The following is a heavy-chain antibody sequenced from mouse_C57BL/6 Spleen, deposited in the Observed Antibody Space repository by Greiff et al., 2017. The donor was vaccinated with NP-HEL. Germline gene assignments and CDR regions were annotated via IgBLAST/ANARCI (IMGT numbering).Heavy chain of an antibody. Sequence: QVQLQQPGAELVKPGASVKLSCKASGYTFTSSWMHWVKQRPGQGLEWIGMIHPNSGSTNYNEKFKSKATLTVDKSSSTAYMQLSSLTSEDSAVYYCTRGGYDYYAMDYWGQGTSVTVSS. CDR1: GYTFTSSW. D-gene: IGHD2-10*02. J-gene: IGHJ4*01. CDR3: TRGGYDYYAMDY. V-gene: IGHV1-64*01. CDR2: IHPNSGST.